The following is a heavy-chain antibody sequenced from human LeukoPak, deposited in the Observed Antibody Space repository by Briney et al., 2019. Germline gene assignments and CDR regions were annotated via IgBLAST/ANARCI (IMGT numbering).Heavy chain of an antibody. J-gene: IGHJ5*02. V-gene: IGHV4-4*02. CDR1: GASISSTNW. CDR3: ARAQEGCSRASCYLEP. Sequence: SGTLSLTCAISGASISSTNWWLWVRQPPGKGLEWIGEMHHSGRTNYNPSLKSRITISVDKSKNQVFLRLNSVAAADTALYYCARAQEGCSRASCYLEPWGQGTLVTVSS. CDR2: MHHSGRT. D-gene: IGHD2-2*01.